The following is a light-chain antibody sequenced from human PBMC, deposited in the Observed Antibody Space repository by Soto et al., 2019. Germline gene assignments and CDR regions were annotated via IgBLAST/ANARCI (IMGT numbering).Light chain of an antibody. CDR1: RNLLHSNGYYY. CDR3: AQGLATPFT. J-gene: IGKJ4*01. V-gene: IGKV2-28*01. Sequence: EIVLTQSRLSLPVTPGEPASISCRSSRNLLHSNGYYYLDWYLQKPGQSPQLLIYLGSNRASGVPDRLSGSGSGTDFTLTISRVEAEDVGVYFCAQGLATPFTFGGGTKVEIK. CDR2: LGS.